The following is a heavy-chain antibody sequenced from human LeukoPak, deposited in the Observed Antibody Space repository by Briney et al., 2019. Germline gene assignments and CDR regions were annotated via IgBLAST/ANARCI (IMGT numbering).Heavy chain of an antibody. Sequence: GASVKVSCKASGYTFTSYGISWVRQAPGQGLEWMGGIIPIFGTANYAQKLQGRVTMTTDTSTSTVYMELSSLRSEDTAVYYCARDNDFDYWGQGTLVTVSS. D-gene: IGHD2-8*01. CDR2: IIPIFGTA. J-gene: IGHJ4*02. CDR1: GYTFTSYG. CDR3: ARDNDFDY. V-gene: IGHV1-18*01.